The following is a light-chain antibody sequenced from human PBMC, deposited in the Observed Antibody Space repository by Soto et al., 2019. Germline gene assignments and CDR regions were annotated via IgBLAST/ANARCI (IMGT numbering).Light chain of an antibody. CDR2: DVT. CDR3: CSYTGNSWV. CDR1: SSDVGAYNY. J-gene: IGLJ3*02. Sequence: QSALTQPRSVSGSPGQSVTISCTGTSSDVGAYNYVSWYQQHPGKAPRLMIYDVTKRPSGVPDRFSGSKSGNTASLTISGLQAEDEADYYCCSYTGNSWVFGGGTQLTVL. V-gene: IGLV2-11*01.